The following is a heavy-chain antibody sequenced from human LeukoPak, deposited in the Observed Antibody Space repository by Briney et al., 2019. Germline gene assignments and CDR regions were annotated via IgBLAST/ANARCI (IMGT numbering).Heavy chain of an antibody. CDR2: IYSGGST. Sequence: GGSLRLSCAASGFTVSSNYMSWVRQAPGKGLEWVSVIYSGGSTYYADSVKGRFTISRHNSKNTLYIQMNSLRAEETAVYYCARGGLALFDYWGQGTLVTVSS. V-gene: IGHV3-53*04. J-gene: IGHJ4*02. CDR3: ARGGLALFDY. D-gene: IGHD3-16*01. CDR1: GFTVSSNY.